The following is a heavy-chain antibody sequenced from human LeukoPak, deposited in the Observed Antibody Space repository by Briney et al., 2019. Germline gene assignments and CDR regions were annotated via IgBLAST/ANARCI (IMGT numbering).Heavy chain of an antibody. V-gene: IGHV3-30*18. CDR3: AKEGYYDSSGWGNSMDV. CDR2: TSYDGSNK. J-gene: IGHJ6*02. D-gene: IGHD3-22*01. Sequence: GGSLRLSCAASGFTFSSYGMHWVRQAPGKGLEWVAVTSYDGSNKYYADSVKGRFTISRDNSKNTLYLQMNSLRAEDTAVYYCAKEGYYDSSGWGNSMDVWGQGTTVTVSS. CDR1: GFTFSSYG.